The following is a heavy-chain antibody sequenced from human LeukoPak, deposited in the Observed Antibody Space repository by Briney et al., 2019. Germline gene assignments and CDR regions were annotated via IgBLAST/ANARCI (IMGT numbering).Heavy chain of an antibody. CDR1: GGSFSGYY. J-gene: IGHJ3*02. CDR2: INHSGST. Sequence: SETLSLTCAVYGGSFSGYYWSWIRQPPGKGLEWIGEINHSGSTNYNPSLKSRVTISVDTSKNQFSLKLSSVTAADTAVYYCAREVAGRRYDAFDIWGQGTMVTVSS. D-gene: IGHD2-15*01. V-gene: IGHV4-34*01. CDR3: AREVAGRRYDAFDI.